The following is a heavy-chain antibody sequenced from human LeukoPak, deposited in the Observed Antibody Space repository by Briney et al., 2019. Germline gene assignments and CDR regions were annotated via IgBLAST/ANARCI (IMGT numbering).Heavy chain of an antibody. Sequence: ASVTVSCKASGYTFTSHGISWVRQAPGQGLEWMGWISAYNGNTNYAQKLQGRVTMTTDTSTKTAYMELRSLRSDDTAVYYCARDSGGEMATIPFDYWGQGTLVTVSS. D-gene: IGHD5-24*01. CDR2: ISAYNGNT. J-gene: IGHJ4*02. V-gene: IGHV1-18*01. CDR3: ARDSGGEMATIPFDY. CDR1: GYTFTSHG.